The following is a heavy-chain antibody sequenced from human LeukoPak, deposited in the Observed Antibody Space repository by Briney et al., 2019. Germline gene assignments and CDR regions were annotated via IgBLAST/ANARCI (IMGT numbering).Heavy chain of an antibody. CDR3: ARRDRNYYGSGSYYNLFDY. D-gene: IGHD3-10*01. CDR2: IDHSGST. Sequence: SETLSLTCAVYGGSFSGYYWSWIRQPPGKGLEWIGEIDHSGSTNYNPSLKSRVTISVDTSKNQFSLKLSSVTAADTAVYYCARRDRNYYGSGSYYNLFDYWGQGTLVTVSS. J-gene: IGHJ4*02. V-gene: IGHV4-34*01. CDR1: GGSFSGYY.